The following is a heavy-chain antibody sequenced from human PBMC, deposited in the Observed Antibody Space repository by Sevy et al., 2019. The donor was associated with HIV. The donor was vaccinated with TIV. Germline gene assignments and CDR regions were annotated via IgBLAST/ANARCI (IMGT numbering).Heavy chain of an antibody. CDR2: ISAYNGNT. CDR1: GYTFTSYG. J-gene: IGHJ6*02. CDR3: ARVRYYYGSGRNGMDV. V-gene: IGHV1-18*01. D-gene: IGHD3-10*01. Sequence: ASVKVSCKASGYTFTSYGISWVRQAPGQGLEWMGWISAYNGNTNYAQRLQGRVTMTTDTSTSTAYMELRSLRSDDTAVDYCARVRYYYGSGRNGMDVWGQGTTVTVSS.